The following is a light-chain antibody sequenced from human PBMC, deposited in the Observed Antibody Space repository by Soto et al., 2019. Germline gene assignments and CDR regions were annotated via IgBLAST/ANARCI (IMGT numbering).Light chain of an antibody. V-gene: IGKV3-20*01. CDR1: QTISTNY. CDR3: QQYGRSPPEFT. J-gene: IGKJ3*01. Sequence: EIVLTQSPGTLSLSAGERATLSCRASQTISTNYLARYQQKPGRAPRLLILGASYRAIGIPHRLSGSGSGTDLTLTISRLEPEDFAVYYCQQYGRSPPEFTFGPGTKVDIK. CDR2: GAS.